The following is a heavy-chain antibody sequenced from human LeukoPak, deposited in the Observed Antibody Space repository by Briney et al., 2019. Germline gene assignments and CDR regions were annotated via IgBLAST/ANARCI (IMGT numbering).Heavy chain of an antibody. CDR2: IYYSGST. CDR3: ARLRTQEMATIN. CDR1: GGSISSYY. V-gene: IGHV4-59*08. Sequence: SETLSLTCTVSGGSISSYYWSWIRQPPGKGLEWIGYIYYSGSTNYNPSLKSRVTISVDTSKNQFSLKLSSVTAADTAVYYCARLRTQEMATINWGQGTLVTVSS. D-gene: IGHD5-24*01. J-gene: IGHJ4*02.